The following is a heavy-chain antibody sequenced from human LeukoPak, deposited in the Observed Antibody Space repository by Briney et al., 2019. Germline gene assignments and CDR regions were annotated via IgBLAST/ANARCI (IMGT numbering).Heavy chain of an antibody. CDR3: AKEPSAAGVFDY. D-gene: IGHD6-13*01. J-gene: IGHJ4*02. CDR1: GFTFSSYG. V-gene: IGHV3-30*18. CDR2: ISYDGSNK. Sequence: GGTLRLSCAASGFTFSSYGMHWVRQAPGKGLEWVAVISYDGSNKYYADSVKGRFTISRDNSKNTLYLQMNSLRAEDTAGYYCAKEPSAAGVFDYWGQGTLVTVSS.